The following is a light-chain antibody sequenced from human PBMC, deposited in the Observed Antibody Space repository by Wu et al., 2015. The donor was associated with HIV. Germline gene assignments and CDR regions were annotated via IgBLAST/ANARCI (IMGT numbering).Light chain of an antibody. CDR3: QQSLGIPYS. CDR2: GAS. Sequence: DTQMTQSPSSLSASVGDRVTTTCRASQSISTFLNWYQKKPGKAPKILIFGASTLQSGVPSRFSGSGFGTDFTLTISSLQPEDFATYYCQQSLGIPYSFGQGTKLEIK. CDR1: QSISTF. V-gene: IGKV1-39*01. J-gene: IGKJ2*03.